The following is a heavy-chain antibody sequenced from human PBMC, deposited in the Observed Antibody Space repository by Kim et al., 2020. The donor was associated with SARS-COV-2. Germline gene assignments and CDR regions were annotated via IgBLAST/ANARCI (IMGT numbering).Heavy chain of an antibody. Sequence: SETLSLTCAVYGGSFSGYYWSWIRQPPGKGLEWIGEINHSGSTNYNPSLKSRVTISVDTSKNQFSLKLSSVTAADTAVYYCARAGLVRGALANYYYYGMDVWGQGTTVTVYS. V-gene: IGHV4-34*01. CDR1: GGSFSGYY. J-gene: IGHJ6*02. CDR2: INHSGST. CDR3: ARAGLVRGALANYYYYGMDV. D-gene: IGHD3-10*01.